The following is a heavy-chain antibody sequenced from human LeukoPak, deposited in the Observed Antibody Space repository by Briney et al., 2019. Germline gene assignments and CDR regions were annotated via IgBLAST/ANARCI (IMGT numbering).Heavy chain of an antibody. CDR2: IYYSGST. CDR3: ARGKGVTAFDY. D-gene: IGHD2-21*02. V-gene: IGHV4-59*01. CDR1: GGSISSYY. Sequence: SETLSLTCTVSGGSISSYYWSWIRQPPGKGQEWIGYIYYSGSTNYNPSLKSRVTISVDTSKNQFSLKLSSVTTADTAVYYCARGKGVTAFDYWGQETLVTVSS. J-gene: IGHJ4*02.